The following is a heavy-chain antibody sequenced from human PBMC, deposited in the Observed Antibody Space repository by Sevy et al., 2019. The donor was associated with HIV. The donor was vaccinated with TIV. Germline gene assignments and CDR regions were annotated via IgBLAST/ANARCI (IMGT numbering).Heavy chain of an antibody. CDR1: GYTFTNYH. J-gene: IGHJ1*01. Sequence: ASVKVSCKASGYTFTNYHITWVRQAPGQGLEWMARITPNNGDTNYAQRLQGRVTMTTDTPTSTVYMELRSLRSDDTAVYYCARAPSGSQGPGQYFHHWGQGTLVTVSS. CDR3: ARAPSGSQGPGQYFHH. CDR2: ITPNNGDT. D-gene: IGHD1-26*01. V-gene: IGHV1-18*01.